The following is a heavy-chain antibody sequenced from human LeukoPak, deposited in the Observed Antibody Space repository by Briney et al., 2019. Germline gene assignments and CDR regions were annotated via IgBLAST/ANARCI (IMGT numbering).Heavy chain of an antibody. CDR3: ARQLGATTTVSSQGDLGS. Sequence: PSETLSLTCTVSGGSISVTNHYWGWIRQPPGKGLEWIGSIFYTGDTYYNPSLKSRITMSVDTSKNHFSLNLNSVTASDTAVYYCARQLGATTTVSSQGDLGSWGQGTLVTVSS. V-gene: IGHV4-39*01. J-gene: IGHJ5*02. CDR1: GGSISVTNHY. CDR2: IFYTGDT. D-gene: IGHD4-17*01.